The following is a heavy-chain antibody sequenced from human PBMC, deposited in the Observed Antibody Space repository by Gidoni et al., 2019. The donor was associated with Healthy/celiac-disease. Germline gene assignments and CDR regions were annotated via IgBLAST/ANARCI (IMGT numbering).Heavy chain of an antibody. D-gene: IGHD6-13*01. J-gene: IGHJ3*02. V-gene: IGHV6-1*01. Sequence: QVQLQQSGPGMVKPSQTLSLTCAISGDSVSSNSAAWNWIRQSPSSGLEWLGRTYYRSKWYNDYAVSVKSRITINPDTSKNQFSLQLNSGTPEDTAVYYCGHSSSWYDDAFDIWGQGTMVTVSS. CDR2: TYYRSKWYN. CDR3: GHSSSWYDDAFDI. CDR1: GDSVSSNSAA.